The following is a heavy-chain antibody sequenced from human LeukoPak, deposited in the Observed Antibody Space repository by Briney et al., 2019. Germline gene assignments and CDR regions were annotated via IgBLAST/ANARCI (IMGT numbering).Heavy chain of an antibody. J-gene: IGHJ4*02. V-gene: IGHV1-2*02. Sequence: ASVKVSCKASGYTFTGYYMHWVRQAPGQGLEWMGWINTNSGGTNYAQKFQGRVTMTRDTSISTAYMELSRLRSDDTAVYYCARDVSSTSTRNAWGPTGDYWGQGTLVTVSS. CDR3: ARDVSSTSTRNAWGPTGDY. CDR1: GYTFTGYY. D-gene: IGHD2-2*01. CDR2: INTNSGGT.